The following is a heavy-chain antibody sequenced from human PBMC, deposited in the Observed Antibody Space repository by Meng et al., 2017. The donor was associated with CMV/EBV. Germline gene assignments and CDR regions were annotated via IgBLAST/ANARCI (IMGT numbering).Heavy chain of an antibody. J-gene: IGHJ4*02. CDR2: IRYDGSNK. V-gene: IGHV3-30*02. D-gene: IGHD5/OR15-5a*01. CDR3: AKDLRQYGGYSVYGSY. Sequence: GRFLRPSCEASGFPFSSYGMHGVRQVPGKGLEWVAVIRYDGSNKYSAASVKGRFTISRDNSKNTRYLQMNSLSAEDTAGYYCAKDLRQYGGYSVYGSYWGQGTLVTVSS. CDR1: GFPFSSYG.